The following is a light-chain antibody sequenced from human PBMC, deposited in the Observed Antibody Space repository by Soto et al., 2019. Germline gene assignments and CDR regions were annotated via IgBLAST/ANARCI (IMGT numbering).Light chain of an antibody. CDR1: SSDIDGYHY. V-gene: IGLV2-14*01. CDR3: SSYTSSTLV. J-gene: IGLJ1*01. CDR2: EIN. Sequence: QSMLTQPASVSGSPGQSITISCTGTSSDIDGYHYVSWYQQHPGKAPKLMIYEINNRPSGVSNRFSGSKSGNTASLTISGLQAEDEADYFCSSYTSSTLVFGTGTKLTVL.